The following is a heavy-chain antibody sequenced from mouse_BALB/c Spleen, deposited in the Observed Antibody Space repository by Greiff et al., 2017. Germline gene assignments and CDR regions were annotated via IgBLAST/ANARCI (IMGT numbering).Heavy chain of an antibody. Sequence: LQQPGSELVRPGASVKLSCKASGYTFTSYWMHWVKQRPGQGLEWIGNIYPGSGSTNYDEKFKSKATLTVDTSSSTAYMQLSSLTSVDSAVYYCTRRQLGLRGAMDYWGQGTSVTVSS. CDR1: GYTFTSYW. CDR2: IYPGSGST. J-gene: IGHJ4*01. CDR3: TRRQLGLRGAMDY. V-gene: IGHV1S22*01. D-gene: IGHD3-1*01.